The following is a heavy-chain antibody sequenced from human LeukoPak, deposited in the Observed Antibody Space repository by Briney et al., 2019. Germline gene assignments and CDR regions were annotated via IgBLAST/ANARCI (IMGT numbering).Heavy chain of an antibody. J-gene: IGHJ4*02. V-gene: IGHV4-59*01. Sequence: SETLSLTCTVSGGSISNYYWIWIRQPPGKGLEWIGHIYYSGSTNYNPSLKSRVTISVDTSKNQFSLKLSSVTAADTAVYYCARGRAYHDSTGYWYWGQGTLVTVSS. CDR3: ARGRAYHDSTGYWY. D-gene: IGHD3-22*01. CDR1: GGSISNYY. CDR2: IYYSGST.